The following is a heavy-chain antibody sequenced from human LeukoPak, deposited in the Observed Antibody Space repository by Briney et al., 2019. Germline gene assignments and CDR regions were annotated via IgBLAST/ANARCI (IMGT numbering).Heavy chain of an antibody. D-gene: IGHD3-10*01. Sequence: PGGSLRLSCTASGFTFGDYAMSWFRQAPGKGLEWVGFIRSKAYGGTTEYAASVKGRFTISRGDSKSIAYLQMNSLKTEDTAVYYCTSPTLMVRGRLGAFDIWGQGTMVTVSS. CDR1: GFTFGDYA. J-gene: IGHJ3*02. CDR2: IRSKAYGGTT. V-gene: IGHV3-49*03. CDR3: TSPTLMVRGRLGAFDI.